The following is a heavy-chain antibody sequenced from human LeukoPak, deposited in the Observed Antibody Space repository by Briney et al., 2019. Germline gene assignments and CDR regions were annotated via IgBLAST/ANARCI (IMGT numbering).Heavy chain of an antibody. J-gene: IGHJ4*02. V-gene: IGHV1-18*01. CDR2: ISGYNGHT. D-gene: IGHD2-2*01. CDR1: GYIFTSYG. Sequence: ASVKVSCKASGYIFTSYGISWMRQAPGQGLEWMGWISGYNGHTKYAQKVQARVTMTTDTSTSTAYMELRSLRSDDTALYYCAKDLGYCSSTSCYFFDYWGQGTLVTVSS. CDR3: AKDLGYCSSTSCYFFDY.